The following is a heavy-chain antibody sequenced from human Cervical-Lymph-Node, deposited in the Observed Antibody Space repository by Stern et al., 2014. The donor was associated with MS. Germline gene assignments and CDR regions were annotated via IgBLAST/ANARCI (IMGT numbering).Heavy chain of an antibody. CDR3: ASGSLEGFDP. Sequence: QLVQSGGEVKKPGASVKVSCKASGYTFSSLGLTWVRQAPGQGLEWMGWISAYNGNTNHAQKFQGRVTLTTEASTNTAYMELRSLTSDDTAVYFCASGSLEGFDPWGQGTLVTVSS. CDR2: ISAYNGNT. V-gene: IGHV1-18*01. J-gene: IGHJ5*02. D-gene: IGHD5-24*01. CDR1: GYTFSSLG.